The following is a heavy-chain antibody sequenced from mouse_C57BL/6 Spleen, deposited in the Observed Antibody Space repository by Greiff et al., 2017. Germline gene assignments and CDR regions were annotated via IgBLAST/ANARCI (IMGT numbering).Heavy chain of an antibody. V-gene: IGHV1-18*01. D-gene: IGHD1-1*01. CDR1: GYTFTDYN. J-gene: IGHJ1*03. Sequence: VQLQQSGPELVKPGASVKIPCKASGYTFTDYNMDWVKQSHGKSLEWIGDINPNNGGTIYNQKFKGKATLTVDKSSSTAYMELRSLTSEDTAVYYCARNGNYYGSSYGYFDVWGTGTTVTVSS. CDR2: INPNNGGT. CDR3: ARNGNYYGSSYGYFDV.